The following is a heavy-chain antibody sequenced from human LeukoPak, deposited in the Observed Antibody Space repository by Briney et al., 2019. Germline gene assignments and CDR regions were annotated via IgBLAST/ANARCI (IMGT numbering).Heavy chain of an antibody. CDR3: ARHRGSYYSSFDY. D-gene: IGHD1-26*01. CDR1: GGSISSSSYY. J-gene: IGHJ4*02. Sequence: SETLSLTCTVSGGSISSSSYYWGWIRQPPGKGLERIGSINYSGSTYYNPSLKSRVTISVDTSKNQFSLKLSSVTAADTAVYYCARHRGSYYSSFDYWGQGTLVTVSS. CDR2: INYSGST. V-gene: IGHV4-39*01.